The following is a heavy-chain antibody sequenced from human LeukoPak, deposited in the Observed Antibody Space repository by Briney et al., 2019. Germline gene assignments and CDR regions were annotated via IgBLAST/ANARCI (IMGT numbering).Heavy chain of an antibody. J-gene: IGHJ4*02. V-gene: IGHV3-74*01. CDR1: GFTFSDYW. CDR2: INSAGGST. Sequence: GGSLRLSCVASGFTFSDYWIHWVRQVPGKGLVWVSRINSAGGSTDFADSVKGRFTISRDNAKSTVYLQMNSLRVEDTAVYYCVRGGVDYWGQGTLVTVSS. CDR3: VRGGVDY. D-gene: IGHD3-16*01.